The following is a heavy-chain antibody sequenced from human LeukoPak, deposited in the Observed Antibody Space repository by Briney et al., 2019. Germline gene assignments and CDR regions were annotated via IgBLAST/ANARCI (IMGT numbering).Heavy chain of an antibody. V-gene: IGHV3-30*18. J-gene: IGHJ4*02. CDR3: AKDSSRYFDWLSFTDFGLDS. CDR2: ISYDGRQK. D-gene: IGHD3-9*01. Sequence: GGSLRLSCAVSGISFSDFGMHWVRQAPGKGLDWVAVISYDGRQKHYADSAKDRFTISRDNSKNSLYLQMNSLRAEDAALYFCAKDSSRYFDWLSFTDFGLDSWGQGTLVTVSS. CDR1: GISFSDFG.